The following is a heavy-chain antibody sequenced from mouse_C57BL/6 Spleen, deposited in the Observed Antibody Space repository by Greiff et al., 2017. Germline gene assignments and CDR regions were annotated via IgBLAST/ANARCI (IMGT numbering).Heavy chain of an antibody. CDR1: GYTFTDYE. Sequence: QVQLKQSGAELVRPGASVTLSCKASGYTFTDYEMHWVKQTPVHGLEWIGAIDPETGGTAYNQKFKGKAILTADKSSSTAYMELRSLTSEDSAVYYCTRRGLYSNYGYAMDYWGQGTSVTVSS. D-gene: IGHD2-5*01. CDR2: IDPETGGT. CDR3: TRRGLYSNYGYAMDY. V-gene: IGHV1-15*01. J-gene: IGHJ4*01.